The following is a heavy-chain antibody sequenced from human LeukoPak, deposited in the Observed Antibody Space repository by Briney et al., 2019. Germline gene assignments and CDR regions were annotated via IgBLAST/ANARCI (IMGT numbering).Heavy chain of an antibody. Sequence: PSETLSLTCTVSGVSISAYYWTWIRQPAGKGLEWIGRIYTSGITNYNPSLESRLTMSLDTSKNQISLRLSSVTAADTAVYYCARKDGDVWGQGTLVTVSS. CDR1: GVSISAYY. CDR2: IYTSGIT. J-gene: IGHJ4*02. V-gene: IGHV4-4*07. CDR3: ARKDGDV.